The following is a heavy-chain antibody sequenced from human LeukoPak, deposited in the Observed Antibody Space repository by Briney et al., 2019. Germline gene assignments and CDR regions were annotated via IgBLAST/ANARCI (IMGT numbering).Heavy chain of an antibody. Sequence: SVKVSCKASGGTFSSYAISWVRQAPGQGLEWMARIIPIFGTANYAQKFQGRVTITTDESTSTAYMELSSLRSEDTAVYYCARSEYSGYDSFYYYYMDVWGKGTTVTVSS. D-gene: IGHD5-12*01. V-gene: IGHV1-69*05. CDR1: GGTFSSYA. CDR3: ARSEYSGYDSFYYYYMDV. J-gene: IGHJ6*03. CDR2: IIPIFGTA.